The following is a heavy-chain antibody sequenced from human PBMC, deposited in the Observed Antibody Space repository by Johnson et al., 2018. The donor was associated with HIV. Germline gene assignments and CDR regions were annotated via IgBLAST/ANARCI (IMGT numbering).Heavy chain of an antibody. V-gene: IGHV3-74*01. CDR3: TRGWGYAFDV. D-gene: IGHD3-10*01. J-gene: IGHJ3*01. CDR2: INSDGSST. Sequence: RQAPGKGLVWVSRINSDGSSTSYADSVKGRFTISRDNAKNTLYLQMNSLRAEDTAVYYCTRGWGYAFDVWGQGTMVTVSS.